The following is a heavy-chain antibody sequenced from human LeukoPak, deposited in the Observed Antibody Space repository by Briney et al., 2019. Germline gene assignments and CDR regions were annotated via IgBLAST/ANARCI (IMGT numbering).Heavy chain of an antibody. V-gene: IGHV1-8*01. J-gene: IGHJ4*02. CDR2: MNPNSGNT. D-gene: IGHD3-22*01. Sequence: ASVKVSCKASGYTFASYDINWVRQATGQGLEWMGWMNPNSGNTGYAQKFQGRVTMTRNTSISTAYMELSSLRSEDTAVYYCARGNDYDSSGYLKLNDYWGQGTLVTVSS. CDR1: GYTFASYD. CDR3: ARGNDYDSSGYLKLNDY.